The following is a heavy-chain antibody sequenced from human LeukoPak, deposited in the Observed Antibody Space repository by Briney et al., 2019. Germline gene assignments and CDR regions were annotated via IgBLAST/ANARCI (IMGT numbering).Heavy chain of an antibody. CDR3: ARSLGSYGSEDY. D-gene: IGHD3-10*01. CDR1: GYTFTGYY. V-gene: IGHV1-2*02. Sequence: ASVKVSCKASGYTFTGYYTHWVRQAPGQGLEWMGWINPNSGGTNYAQKFQGRVTMARDTSISTAYMELSRLRSDDTAVYYCARSLGSYGSEDYWGQGTLVTVSS. CDR2: INPNSGGT. J-gene: IGHJ4*02.